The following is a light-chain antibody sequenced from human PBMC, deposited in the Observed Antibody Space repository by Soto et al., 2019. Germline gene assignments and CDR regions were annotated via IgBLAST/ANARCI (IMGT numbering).Light chain of an antibody. J-gene: IGLJ1*01. V-gene: IGLV2-14*01. Sequence: QSVLTQPASVSGSPGQSITISCTGTSNDVGRYNYVSWYQQHPGEVPKLMIYDVTNRPSGVSNRFSASKSGNTASLTISGLQAEDEADYYCTSFTSSSTYVFGTGTKVTVL. CDR1: SNDVGRYNY. CDR3: TSFTSSSTYV. CDR2: DVT.